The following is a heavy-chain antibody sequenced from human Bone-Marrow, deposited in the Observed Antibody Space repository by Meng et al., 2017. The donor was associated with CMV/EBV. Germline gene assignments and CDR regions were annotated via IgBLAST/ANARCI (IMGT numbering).Heavy chain of an antibody. CDR1: GYTFTGYY. Sequence: ASVKVSCKASGYTFTGYYMHWVRQAPGQGLEWMGWINPNSGGTNYAQKFQGRVTMTRDTSISTAYMELSRLRSDDTAVYYCASSSMVYATPIDAFDICGQGTMVTVSS. V-gene: IGHV1-2*02. CDR2: INPNSGGT. J-gene: IGHJ3*02. CDR3: ASSSMVYATPIDAFDI. D-gene: IGHD2-8*01.